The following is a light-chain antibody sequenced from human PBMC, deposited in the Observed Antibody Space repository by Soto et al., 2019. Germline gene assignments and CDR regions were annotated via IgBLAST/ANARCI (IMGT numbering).Light chain of an antibody. J-gene: IGKJ5*01. CDR2: DAS. Sequence: DIQMTQSPSSLSASVGDRFTITFRASQSISSYLNWYQQKLGKAPKLLIYDASNLETGVPSRFSGSGSGTDFTFTISSLQPEDIATYYCQQYSHLITFGQGTRLEI. CDR1: QSISSY. CDR3: QQYSHLIT. V-gene: IGKV1-33*01.